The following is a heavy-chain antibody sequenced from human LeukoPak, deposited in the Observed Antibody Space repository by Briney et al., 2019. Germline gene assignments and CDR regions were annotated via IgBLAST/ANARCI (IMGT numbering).Heavy chain of an antibody. D-gene: IGHD6-6*01. CDR1: GFNVSNYG. CDR2: IREDGSDK. CDR3: GNEDGTSDV. J-gene: IGHJ3*01. Sequence: GGSLRLSCAASGFNVSNYGMHWIRQAPGKGLEWVAFIREDGSDKYYEDSVKGRFFVSRDNSKNKMFLQMNSLTPEDTVVYYCGNEDGTSDVWGQGTMVSVS. V-gene: IGHV3-30*02.